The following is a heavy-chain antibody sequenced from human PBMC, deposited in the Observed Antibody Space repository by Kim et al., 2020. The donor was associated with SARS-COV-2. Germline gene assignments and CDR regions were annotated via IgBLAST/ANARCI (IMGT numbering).Heavy chain of an antibody. Sequence: GGSLRLSCAASGFTFSNACMSWVRQAPGKGLEWVGRIKSKTDGGTTDYAAPVKGRFTISRDDSKNTLYLQMNSLKTEDTAVYYCTSPPRGMIGLRWGQGTLVTVSS. CDR3: TSPPRGMIGLR. J-gene: IGHJ4*02. CDR1: GFTFSNAC. D-gene: IGHD3-22*01. V-gene: IGHV3-15*01. CDR2: IKSKTDGGTT.